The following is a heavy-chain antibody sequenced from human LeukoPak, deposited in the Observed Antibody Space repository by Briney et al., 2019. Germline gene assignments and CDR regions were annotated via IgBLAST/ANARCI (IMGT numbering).Heavy chain of an antibody. Sequence: GGSLRLSCAASGFAFSSYSMNWVRQAPGKGLEWVSYISSSSSTIYYADSVKGRFTISRDNAKNSLYLQMNSLRAEDTAVYYCAYQGEFRAFDYWGQGTLVTVSS. CDR1: GFAFSSYS. D-gene: IGHD3-10*01. CDR3: AYQGEFRAFDY. CDR2: ISSSSSTI. J-gene: IGHJ4*02. V-gene: IGHV3-48*01.